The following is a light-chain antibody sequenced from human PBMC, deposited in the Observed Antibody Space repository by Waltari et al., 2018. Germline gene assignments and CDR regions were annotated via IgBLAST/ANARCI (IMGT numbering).Light chain of an antibody. V-gene: IGLV1-44*01. CDR1: SSSIKTNP. CDR2: SNN. Sequence: QSALTQPPSASGTPGQRVTISCSGSSSSIKTNPVNWYQHLPGTAPKLLIYSNNQRTSGVPGRFPGSKSGTSASLAISGPQSEDEGDYYCAVWDDSLDGLVFGGGTKLTVL. CDR3: AVWDDSLDGLV. J-gene: IGLJ2*01.